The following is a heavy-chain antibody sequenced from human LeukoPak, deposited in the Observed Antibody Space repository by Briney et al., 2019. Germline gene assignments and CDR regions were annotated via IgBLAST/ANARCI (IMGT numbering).Heavy chain of an antibody. CDR2: INSIGSST. V-gene: IGHV3-74*01. Sequence: GGSLRLSCAASGFTFSSYSMNWVRQAPGKGLVWVSLINSIGSSTTYADSVKGRFTISRDNAKNTLYLQMNSLRAEDTAVYYCARTGWRYYDFWNGYYNDGFDIWGQGTMVTVSS. J-gene: IGHJ3*02. D-gene: IGHD3-3*01. CDR1: GFTFSSYS. CDR3: ARTGWRYYDFWNGYYNDGFDI.